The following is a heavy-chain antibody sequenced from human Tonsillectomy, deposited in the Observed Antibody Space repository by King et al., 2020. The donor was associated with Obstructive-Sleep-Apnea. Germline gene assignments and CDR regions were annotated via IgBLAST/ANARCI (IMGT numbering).Heavy chain of an antibody. CDR1: GYSFTSYW. CDR3: AREGRYCSGGSCYGDAFDI. D-gene: IGHD2-15*01. J-gene: IGHJ3*02. CDR2: IYPGDSDT. Sequence: VQLVESGAEVKKPGESLKISCTGSGYSFTSYWIGWVRQMPGNGLEWMGIIYPGDSDTRYSPSFQGQVTISADKSISTAYLQWSSLTASDTAMYYCAREGRYCSGGSCYGDAFDIWGQGTMVTVSS. V-gene: IGHV5-51*01.